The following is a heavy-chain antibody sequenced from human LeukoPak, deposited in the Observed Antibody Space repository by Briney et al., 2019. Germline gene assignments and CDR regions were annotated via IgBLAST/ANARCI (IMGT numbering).Heavy chain of an antibody. Sequence: PGGSLRLSCAASGSTFSSCAMSWVRQAPGKGLEWVSAISGSGGSTYYADSVKGRFTISRDNSKNTLYLQMNSLRAEDTAVYYCAKDLDWRSRYYYYMDVWGKGTTVTVAS. J-gene: IGHJ6*03. CDR3: AKDLDWRSRYYYYMDV. V-gene: IGHV3-23*01. CDR2: ISGSGGST. D-gene: IGHD1-1*01. CDR1: GSTFSSCA.